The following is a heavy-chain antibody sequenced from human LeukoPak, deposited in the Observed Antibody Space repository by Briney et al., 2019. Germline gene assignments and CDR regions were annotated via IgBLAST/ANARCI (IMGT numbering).Heavy chain of an antibody. D-gene: IGHD6-19*01. CDR2: ISGSGGST. CDR3: AKEPSIPVASDAFDI. CDR1: GFTXXXYA. V-gene: IGHV3-23*01. J-gene: IGHJ3*02. Sequence: RXSXXXXGFTXXXYAMSWVRQAPGKGLEWVSAISGSGGSTYYADSVKGRFTISRDNSKNTLYLQMNSLRAEDTAVYYCAKEPSIPVASDAFDIWGQGTMVTVSS.